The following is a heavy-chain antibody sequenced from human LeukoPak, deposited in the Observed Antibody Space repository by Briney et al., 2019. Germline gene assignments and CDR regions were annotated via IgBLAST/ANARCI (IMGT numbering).Heavy chain of an antibody. V-gene: IGHV3-30*18. J-gene: IGHJ4*02. CDR2: ISYDGSNK. CDR1: GFTFSTYG. CDR3: AKDMNDYGDLYYFDY. D-gene: IGHD4-17*01. Sequence: GRSLRLSCAASGFTFSTYGMHWVCQAPGKGLEWVAVISYDGSNKYYADSVKGRFTISRDNSKNTLYLQMNSLRAEDTAVYYCAKDMNDYGDLYYFDYWGQGTLVTVSS.